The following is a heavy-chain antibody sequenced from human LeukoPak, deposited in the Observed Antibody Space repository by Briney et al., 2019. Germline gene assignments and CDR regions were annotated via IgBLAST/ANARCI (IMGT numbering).Heavy chain of an antibody. Sequence: ASVKVSCKASGYTFTSYAISWVRQAPGQGLEWMGWISAYNGDTNYAQKLQGRVTKTTDTSTNTAYMELRSLRSDDTAVYYCAREGDGYNSYWGQGTLVTVSS. J-gene: IGHJ4*02. V-gene: IGHV1-18*01. CDR3: AREGDGYNSY. CDR1: GYTFTSYA. D-gene: IGHD5-24*01. CDR2: ISAYNGDT.